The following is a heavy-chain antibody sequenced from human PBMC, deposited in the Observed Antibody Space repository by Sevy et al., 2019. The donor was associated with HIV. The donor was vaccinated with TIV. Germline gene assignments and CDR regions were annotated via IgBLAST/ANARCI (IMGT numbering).Heavy chain of an antibody. Sequence: SETLSLTCTVSGGSITSLYWNWIRQPPGKGLEWIANIYYNGHINYNPSPKSRDTLLLDTSKNQSSRRLSSVTAADTAMYYCAGENAWGRGYSWGQGTLVTVS. CDR1: GGSITSLY. V-gene: IGHV4-59*08. D-gene: IGHD1-26*01. J-gene: IGHJ4*02. CDR2: IYYNGHI. CDR3: AGENAWGRGYS.